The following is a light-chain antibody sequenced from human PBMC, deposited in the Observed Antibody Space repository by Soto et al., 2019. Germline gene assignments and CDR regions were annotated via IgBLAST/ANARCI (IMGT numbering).Light chain of an antibody. Sequence: DIQLTQSPSFLSASLGDRVTITCRASRGISSYLAWYQQKPGKAPKLLIYAASTLHTGVPARFSGSGSGTEFTLTISSLQPDDFATYYCQQYNTYSTFGQGTRLEIK. V-gene: IGKV1-9*01. CDR3: QQYNTYST. J-gene: IGKJ5*01. CDR1: RGISSY. CDR2: AAS.